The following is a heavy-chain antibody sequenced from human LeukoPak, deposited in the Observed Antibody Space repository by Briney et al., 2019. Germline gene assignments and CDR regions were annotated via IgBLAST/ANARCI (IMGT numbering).Heavy chain of an antibody. J-gene: IGHJ5*02. CDR2: ISSSSSYI. V-gene: IGHV3-21*01. D-gene: IGHD2-2*01. CDR1: GFTFSSYS. Sequence: PGGSLRLSCAASGFTFSSYSMNWVRQAPGKGLEWVSSISSSSSYIYYADSVKGRFTISRDNAKNSLYLQMNSLRAEDTAVYYCARVGYCSSTSCHNWFDPWGQGTLVTVSS. CDR3: ARVGYCSSTSCHNWFDP.